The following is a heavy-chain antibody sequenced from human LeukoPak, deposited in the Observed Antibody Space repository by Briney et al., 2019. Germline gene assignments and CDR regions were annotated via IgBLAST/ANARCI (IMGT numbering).Heavy chain of an antibody. D-gene: IGHD6-13*01. CDR1: GGSISSYY. Sequence: SETLSLTCTVSGGSISSYYWSWIRQPPGKGLEWVGYIYYSGSTNYNPSLKSRVTISVDTSKNQFPLKLSSVTAADTAVYYCARDAPDSSSWYQRWNYFDYWGQGTLVTVSS. CDR3: ARDAPDSSSWYQRWNYFDY. J-gene: IGHJ4*02. CDR2: IYYSGST. V-gene: IGHV4-59*01.